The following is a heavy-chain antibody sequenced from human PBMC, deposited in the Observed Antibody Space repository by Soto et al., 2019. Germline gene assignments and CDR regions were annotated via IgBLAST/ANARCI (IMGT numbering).Heavy chain of an antibody. CDR3: ARRVDYYDSSGYRYYYYGMDV. D-gene: IGHD3-22*01. CDR2: IYPGDSDT. J-gene: IGHJ6*02. CDR1: GYSFTSYW. V-gene: IGHV5-51*01. Sequence: PGKSRKISGKGSGYSFTSYWINWVRQMPGKGLEWMGIIYPGDSDTSYSPTFHGHVTISADKSIGTAYLQWSSLKASDTAMYYCARRVDYYDSSGYRYYYYGMDVWGQGTTVTV.